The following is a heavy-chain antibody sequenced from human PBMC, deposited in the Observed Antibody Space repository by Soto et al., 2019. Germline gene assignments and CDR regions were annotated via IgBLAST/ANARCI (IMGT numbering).Heavy chain of an antibody. Sequence: PGGSLRLSCAASGFPFSTYSMSWVRQAPGKGLEWISYISASTLTTFYADSVKGRFTISRDTAQNSLYLQMNSLRDEDTAVYYCARAPQLVAPAATGFDSWGQGTLVTFSS. CDR2: ISASTLTT. CDR3: ARAPQLVAPAATGFDS. D-gene: IGHD2-2*01. CDR1: GFPFSTYS. J-gene: IGHJ4*02. V-gene: IGHV3-48*02.